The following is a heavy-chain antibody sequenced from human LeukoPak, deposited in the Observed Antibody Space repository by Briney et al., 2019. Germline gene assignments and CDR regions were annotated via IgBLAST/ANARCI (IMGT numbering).Heavy chain of an antibody. D-gene: IGHD6-19*01. CDR1: GFTFSSYW. V-gene: IGHV3-7*01. J-gene: IGHJ4*02. Sequence: GGFLRLSCAASGFTFSSYWMTWVRQAPGKGLEWVANIKPDGSQIYYVDSVKGRFTISRDNAKNSLYLQMNSLRAEDTAVYYCARVSSSGWYEADYWGQGTLVTVSS. CDR2: IKPDGSQI. CDR3: ARVSSSGWYEADY.